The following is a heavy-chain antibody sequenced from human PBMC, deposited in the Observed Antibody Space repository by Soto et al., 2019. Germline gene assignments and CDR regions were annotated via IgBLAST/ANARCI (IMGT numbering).Heavy chain of an antibody. CDR3: ARDDGRNAFDI. J-gene: IGHJ3*02. Sequence: EVQLVESGGGLIQPGGSLRLSCAASGFTVSSNYMSWVRQAPGKGLEWVSVIYSGGGGSTYYADSVKGRFTISRDNCKNTLYLQMNSLRAEDTAVYYCARDDGRNAFDIWGQGTMVTVSS. V-gene: IGHV3-53*01. CDR1: GFTVSSNY. CDR2: IYSGGGGST.